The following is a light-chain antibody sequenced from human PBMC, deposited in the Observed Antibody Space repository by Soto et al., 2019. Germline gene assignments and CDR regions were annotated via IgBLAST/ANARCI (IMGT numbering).Light chain of an antibody. J-gene: IGKJ1*01. CDR2: AAS. CDR3: LQHNSGPRA. Sequence: DIQMTQSPSSLSASVGDRVTITCRASQGIRNDLSWYQQKPGKAPKRLIYAASSLQSGVPSRFSVSGSGTEFALTIISLQPEDFATYDCLQHNSGPRAFGQGTKVDVK. CDR1: QGIRND. V-gene: IGKV1-17*01.